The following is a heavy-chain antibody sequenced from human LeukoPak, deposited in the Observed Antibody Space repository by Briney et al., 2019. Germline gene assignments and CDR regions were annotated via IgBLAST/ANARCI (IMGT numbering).Heavy chain of an antibody. V-gene: IGHV4-31*03. CDR3: ARAYPSSSTD. Sequence: PSETLSLTCTVSGGSISSGNYYWSWIRQYPGKGLEWIGFISYTGSTHYNPSPKSRVTISQDTSQNQFSLRLSSVTAADTAVYYCARAYPSSSTDWGQGILVTVSS. CDR2: ISYTGST. CDR1: GGSISSGNYY. J-gene: IGHJ4*02. D-gene: IGHD2-2*01.